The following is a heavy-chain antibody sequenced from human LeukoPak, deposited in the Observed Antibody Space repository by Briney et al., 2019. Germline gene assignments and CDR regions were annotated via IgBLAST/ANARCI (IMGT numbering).Heavy chain of an antibody. CDR3: ANGFYGSGSYIDY. J-gene: IGHJ4*02. D-gene: IGHD3-10*01. Sequence: GGSLRLSCAASGFTFSSYGMHWVRPAPGKGLEWVAVISYDGSNKYYADSVKGRFTISRDNSKSTLYLQMNSLRAEDTAVYYCANGFYGSGSYIDYWGQGTLVTVSS. V-gene: IGHV3-30*18. CDR2: ISYDGSNK. CDR1: GFTFSSYG.